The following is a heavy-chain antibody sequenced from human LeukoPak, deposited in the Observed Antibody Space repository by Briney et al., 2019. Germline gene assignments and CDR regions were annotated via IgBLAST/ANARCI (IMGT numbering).Heavy chain of an antibody. CDR1: GFTFSSYW. Sequence: GGSLRLSCAASGFTFSSYWMHWVRQAPGKGLVWVSRINSDGSSTSYADSVKGRFTISRDSAKNTLYLQMNSLRAEDTAVYYCARGFGQLWFGELLHYDYWGQGTLVTVSS. CDR3: ARGFGQLWFGELLHYDY. CDR2: INSDGSST. J-gene: IGHJ4*02. V-gene: IGHV3-74*01. D-gene: IGHD3-10*01.